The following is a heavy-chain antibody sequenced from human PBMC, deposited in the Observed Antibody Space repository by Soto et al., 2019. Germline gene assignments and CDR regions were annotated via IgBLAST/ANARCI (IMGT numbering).Heavy chain of an antibody. J-gene: IGHJ6*02. V-gene: IGHV1-69*13. CDR3: ARRYCASDNCPLFYYFVDL. CDR1: GGTFNKSA. D-gene: IGHD2-21*02. Sequence: SVKVSCKASGGTFNKSAFSWVRQAPGQGFEWMGGIIPVFRSANYAQRFRGRITITADEYTSTVYLYLNDLRSDDTAVYYCARRYCASDNCPLFYYFVDLWGLGTTVTVSS. CDR2: IIPVFRSA.